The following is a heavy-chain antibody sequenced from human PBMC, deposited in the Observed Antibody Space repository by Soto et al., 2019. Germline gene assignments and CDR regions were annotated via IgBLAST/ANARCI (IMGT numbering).Heavy chain of an antibody. CDR3: AKDAVVVVPAVIRNWFDP. V-gene: IGHV3-23*01. J-gene: IGHJ5*02. CDR1: VFSFSSYG. CDR2: ISGFGDST. Sequence: GSLRLSGAASVFSFSSYGMSWVRQAPGKGLEWVSGISGFGDSTYYADSVKGRFTISRDNSENTLYLQMNSLRAEDTAVYFCAKDAVVVVPAVIRNWFDPWGQGTQVTVSS. D-gene: IGHD2-2*01.